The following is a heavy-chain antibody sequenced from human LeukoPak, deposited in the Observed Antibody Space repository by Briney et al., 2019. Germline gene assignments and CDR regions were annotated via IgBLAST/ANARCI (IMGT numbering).Heavy chain of an antibody. CDR2: ISGSAGST. Sequence: GGSLRLSCAASGFTVSSNYISWVRQAPGKGLEWVSAISGSAGSTYYADSVKGRFTISRDNSKNTLYLQMNSLRAEDTALYYCAKDVSQGRLLSAAAATTAFDYWGQGTLVTVSS. D-gene: IGHD6-13*01. V-gene: IGHV3-23*01. CDR3: AKDVSQGRLLSAAAATTAFDY. CDR1: GFTVSSNY. J-gene: IGHJ4*02.